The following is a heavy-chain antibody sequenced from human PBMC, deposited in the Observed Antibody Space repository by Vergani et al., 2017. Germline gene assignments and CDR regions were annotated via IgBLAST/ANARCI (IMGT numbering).Heavy chain of an antibody. J-gene: IGHJ6*04. Sequence: QVNLVGSGGGVVQPGRSLRLSCATYGFIFQNYTMHWVRQAPGKGLEWVALISNDGRHAYYADAVRGRFSIARDYSKNTLYLQKNRLRTEDTANYYCRGEMDVWGKGTTVTVSS. CDR2: ISNDGRHA. D-gene: IGHD3-10*01. CDR3: RGEMDV. V-gene: IGHV3-30*04. CDR1: GFIFQNYT.